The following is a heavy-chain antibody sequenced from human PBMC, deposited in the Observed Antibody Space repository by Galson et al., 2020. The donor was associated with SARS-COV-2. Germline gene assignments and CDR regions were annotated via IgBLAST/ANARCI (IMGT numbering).Heavy chain of an antibody. J-gene: IGHJ5*02. CDR3: ASLSGVDTASGWDLNWFDP. CDR1: GYSFTSYW. Sequence: HGESLKISCKGSGYSFTSYWISWVRQMPGKGLEWMGRIDPSDSYTNYSPSFQGHVTISSDKSISTAYLQWSSLKASDTAMYYCASLSGVDTASGWDLNWFDPWGQGTLVTVSS. CDR2: IDPSDSYT. D-gene: IGHD5-18*01. V-gene: IGHV5-10-1*01.